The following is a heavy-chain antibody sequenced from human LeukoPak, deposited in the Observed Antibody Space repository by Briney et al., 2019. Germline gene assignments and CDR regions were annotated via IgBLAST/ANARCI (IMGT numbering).Heavy chain of an antibody. J-gene: IGHJ4*02. CDR3: ARDRRVAAAGTDY. D-gene: IGHD6-13*01. CDR2: IWYDGSNK. Sequence: GGSLRLSCAASGFTFSSSWMHWVRQAPGKGLEWVAVIWYDGSNKYYADSVKGRFTISRDNSKNTLYLQMNSLRAEDTAVYYCARDRRVAAAGTDYWGQGTLVTVSS. CDR1: GFTFSSSW. V-gene: IGHV3-33*08.